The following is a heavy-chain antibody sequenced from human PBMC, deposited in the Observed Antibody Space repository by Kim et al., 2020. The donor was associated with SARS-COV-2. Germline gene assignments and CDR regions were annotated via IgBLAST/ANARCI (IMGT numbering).Heavy chain of an antibody. CDR3: AGEDRDGYNRNYYDGMDG. CDR2: INAGNGNT. V-gene: IGHV1-3*01. J-gene: IGHJ6*02. CDR1: GYTFTSYA. D-gene: IGHD5-12*01. Sequence: ASVKVSCKASGYTFTSYAMHWVRQAPGQRLEWMGWINAGNGNTKYSQKFQGRVTITRDTSASTAYMELSSLRSEDTAVYYCAGEDRDGYNRNYYDGMDGWGQGSTLTVSS.